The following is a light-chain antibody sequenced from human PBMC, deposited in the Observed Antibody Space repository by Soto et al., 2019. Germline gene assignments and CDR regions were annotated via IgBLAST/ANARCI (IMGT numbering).Light chain of an antibody. CDR2: GAS. J-gene: IGKJ4*01. CDR3: QQYNNWPPVT. V-gene: IGKV3-15*01. CDR1: QSVSSN. Sequence: EIVMTQSPATLSVSPGERATLSCRASQSVSSNLAWYQQKPGQAHRLLIYGASTRAPGIPARFSGSGSGTEFTLTISSLQSEDFAVYYCQQYNNWPPVTFGGGTKVEIK.